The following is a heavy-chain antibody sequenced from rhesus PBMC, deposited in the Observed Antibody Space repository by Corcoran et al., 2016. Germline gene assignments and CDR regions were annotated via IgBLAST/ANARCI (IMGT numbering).Heavy chain of an antibody. Sequence: QLQLQESGPGLVKPSETLSLTCAVSGGSISGSYDWSWIRPPPGKGLEWIGYFYGSSGTTKYNPSLKNRVTISKDTAKNQFSLSLNSVTAADTAVYDCASRIAYGNNDYWGQGVLVTVSS. CDR2: FYGSSGTT. J-gene: IGHJ4*01. D-gene: IGHD4-35*01. V-gene: IGHV4-76*01. CDR1: GGSISGSYD. CDR3: ASRIAYGNNDY.